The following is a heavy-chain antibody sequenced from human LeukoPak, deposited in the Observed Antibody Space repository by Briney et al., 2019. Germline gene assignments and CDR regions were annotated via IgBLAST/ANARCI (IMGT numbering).Heavy chain of an antibody. D-gene: IGHD1-14*01. Sequence: SETLSLTCNVSGGSINNSYWSWFRQPAGKGLEWIGRACTNSRPNYNPSFKSRVTISLDTSMNHFSLKLGSVTAADTAVYYCARDRGRNYFDYWGQGALVTVSS. CDR2: ACTNSRP. J-gene: IGHJ4*02. CDR1: GGSINNSY. CDR3: ARDRGRNYFDY. V-gene: IGHV4-4*07.